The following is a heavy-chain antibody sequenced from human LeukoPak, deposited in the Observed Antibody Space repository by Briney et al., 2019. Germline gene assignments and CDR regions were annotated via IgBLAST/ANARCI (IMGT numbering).Heavy chain of an antibody. CDR1: GFVFSIYT. D-gene: IGHD3-16*01. Sequence: GGSLRLSCSASGFVFSIYTMYWVRQTPGKGPEYVSTISGSGNGFSIYYADSVKGRFTISRDDSKSILYLQMNGLRSEDTAVYYCVKDFGRVRGTPDSWGRGTLVTVSS. J-gene: IGHJ4*02. CDR2: ISGSGNGFSI. V-gene: IGHV3-64D*06. CDR3: VKDFGRVRGTPDS.